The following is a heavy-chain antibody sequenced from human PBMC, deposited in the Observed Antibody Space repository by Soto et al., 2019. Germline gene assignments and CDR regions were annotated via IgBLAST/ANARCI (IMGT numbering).Heavy chain of an antibody. J-gene: IGHJ6*02. D-gene: IGHD5-18*01. CDR2: ISYDGSNK. CDR3: AKGIRYSYAYYYYYGMDV. CDR1: GFTFSSYG. V-gene: IGHV3-30*18. Sequence: QVQLVESGGGVVQPGRSLRLSCAASGFTFSSYGMHWVRQAPGKGLEWVAVISYDGSNKYYADSVKGRFTISRDNSKNTLYLQRNSLRAEDTAVYYCAKGIRYSYAYYYYYGMDVWGQGTTVTVSS.